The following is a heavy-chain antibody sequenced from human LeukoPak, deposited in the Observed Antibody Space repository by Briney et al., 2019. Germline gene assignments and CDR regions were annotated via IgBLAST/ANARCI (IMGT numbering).Heavy chain of an antibody. J-gene: IGHJ4*02. CDR3: ARDRIAAAGIQVDY. D-gene: IGHD6-13*01. CDR2: INPNSGGT. V-gene: IGHV1-2*02. Sequence: ASVKVSCKASGYTFTSYGISWVRQAPGQGLEWMGWINPNSGGTNYAQKFQGRVTMTRDTSISTAYMELSRLRSDDTAVYYCARDRIAAAGIQVDYWGQGTLVTVSS. CDR1: GYTFTSYG.